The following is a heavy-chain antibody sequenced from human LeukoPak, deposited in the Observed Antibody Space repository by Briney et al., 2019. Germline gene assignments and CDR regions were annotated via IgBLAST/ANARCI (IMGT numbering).Heavy chain of an antibody. CDR3: AREVFYGGNNDY. CDR1: GGSISSYY. D-gene: IGHD4-17*01. CDR2: INHSGST. Sequence: SETPSLTCTVSGGSISSYYWSWIRQPPGKGLEWIGEINHSGSTNYNPSLKSRVTISVDTSKNQFSLKLSSVTAADTAVYYCAREVFYGGNNDYWGQGTLVTVSS. J-gene: IGHJ4*02. V-gene: IGHV4-34*01.